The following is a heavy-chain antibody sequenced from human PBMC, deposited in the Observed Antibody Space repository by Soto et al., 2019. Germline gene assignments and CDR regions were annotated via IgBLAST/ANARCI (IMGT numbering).Heavy chain of an antibody. Sequence: RASVKVSCKASGYTFTSYGISWVRQAPGQGLEWMGWISAYNGNTNYAQKLQGGVTMTTDTSTSTAYMELRSLRSDDTAVYYCARVGYLGNEPNHPGDDAFDIWGQGTMVTVSS. V-gene: IGHV1-18*04. CDR2: ISAYNGNT. CDR3: ARVGYLGNEPNHPGDDAFDI. CDR1: GYTFTSYG. D-gene: IGHD7-27*01. J-gene: IGHJ3*02.